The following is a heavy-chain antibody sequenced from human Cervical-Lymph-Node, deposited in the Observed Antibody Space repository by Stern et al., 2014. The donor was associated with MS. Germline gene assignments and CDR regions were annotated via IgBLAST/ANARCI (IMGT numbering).Heavy chain of an antibody. CDR3: TRGWSA. Sequence: VQLVQSGAEVKKPGASVKVSCKASGYSFTSDDINWVRQVPGQGLEWMGWMNPDSGDTGYAQKFRGKFTITRDLSITTAYMEMSSLKSEDTAVYYCTRGWSAWGQGTLVTVSS. D-gene: IGHD3-3*01. CDR2: MNPDSGDT. J-gene: IGHJ4*02. CDR1: GYSFTSDD. V-gene: IGHV1-8*01.